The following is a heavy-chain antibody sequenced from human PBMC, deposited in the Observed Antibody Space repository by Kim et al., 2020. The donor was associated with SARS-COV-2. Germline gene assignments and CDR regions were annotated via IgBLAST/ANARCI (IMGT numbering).Heavy chain of an antibody. V-gene: IGHV3-9*01. CDR3: AKGVGGSYSGTDY. D-gene: IGHD1-26*01. Sequence: GGSLRLSCAASGFTFDDYARHWVRQAPGKGLQWVSGISWNSGNIDYAASVKGRFTISRDNAKNSLYLQMNSLRVDDTALYYCAKGVGGSYSGTDYWGQGTLVTVSS. CDR2: ISWNSGNI. J-gene: IGHJ4*02. CDR1: GFTFDDYA.